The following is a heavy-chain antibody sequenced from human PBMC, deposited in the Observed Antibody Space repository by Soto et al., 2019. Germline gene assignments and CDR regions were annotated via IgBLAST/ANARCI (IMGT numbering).Heavy chain of an antibody. J-gene: IGHJ4*02. D-gene: IGHD3-22*01. Sequence: EVQLVESGGGLVQPGGSLRLSCAASGFPFSSYWMSWVRQAPGKGLQWVANINRDGGETYYVDSLKGRITISRDNAENSLYLHMNSLRDEDTAVYYCTRAPDRSGAYYYFDNWGQGTLVTVSS. CDR1: GFPFSSYW. CDR3: TRAPDRSGAYYYFDN. CDR2: INRDGGET. V-gene: IGHV3-7*03.